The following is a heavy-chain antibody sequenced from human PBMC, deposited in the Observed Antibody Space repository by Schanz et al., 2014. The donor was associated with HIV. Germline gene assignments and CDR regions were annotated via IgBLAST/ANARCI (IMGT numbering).Heavy chain of an antibody. J-gene: IGHJ6*02. CDR3: AKDRNYYDSRYRGKGNYYYYYGMDA. Sequence: VQLLESGGGLVQPGGSLRLSCAVSGFTITSYGMHWVRQAPGKGLEWVAVISYDGSDKYYADSVKGRFTISRDNSKNTLYLQMKSLRPEDRAVYYCAKDRNYYDSRYRGKGNYYYYYGMDAWGQGTAVTVSS. CDR1: GFTITSYG. V-gene: IGHV3-30*18. D-gene: IGHD3-22*01. CDR2: ISYDGSDK.